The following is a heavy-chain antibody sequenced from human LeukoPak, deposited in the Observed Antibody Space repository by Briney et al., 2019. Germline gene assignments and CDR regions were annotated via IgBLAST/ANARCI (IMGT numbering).Heavy chain of an antibody. J-gene: IGHJ3*02. V-gene: IGHV4-4*07. D-gene: IGHD1-26*01. CDR2: VYTSGST. CDR1: GGSISSYY. CDR3: ARGLGASAFDI. Sequence: KSSETLSLTCTVSGGSISSYYWSWIRQPAGKGLEWIGRVYTSGSTNYNPSLKSRVTISVDKSKNQFSLKLSSVTAADTAVYYCARGLGASAFDIWGQGTMVTVSS.